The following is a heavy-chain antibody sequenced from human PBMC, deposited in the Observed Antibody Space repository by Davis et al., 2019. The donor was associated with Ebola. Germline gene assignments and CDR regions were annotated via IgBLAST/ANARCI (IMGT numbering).Heavy chain of an antibody. Sequence: SETLSLTCAVSGGFVSSGGYSWSWIRQPPGKGLEWIGYYYYTGSTYYNPSLKSRVTISVDTSKNQFSLKLSSVTAADTAVYYCARECIAAAGTGYYYGMDVWGQGTTVTVSS. CDR1: GGFVSSGGYS. CDR3: ARECIAAAGTGYYYGMDV. J-gene: IGHJ6*02. D-gene: IGHD6-13*01. V-gene: IGHV4-30-4*07. CDR2: YYYTGST.